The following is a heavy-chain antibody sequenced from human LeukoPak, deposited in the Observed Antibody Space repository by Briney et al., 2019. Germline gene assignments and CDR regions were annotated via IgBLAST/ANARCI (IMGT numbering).Heavy chain of an antibody. CDR1: GYSFTSYW. D-gene: IGHD5-18*01. V-gene: IGHV5-51*01. CDR3: ARQVKPDTAMRGDAFDI. Sequence: GESLKISCKGSGYSFTSYWIGWVRQMPGKGLEWMGIIYPGDSDTRYSPTFQGQVTISADKSISTAYLQWSSLKASDTAMYYCARQVKPDTAMRGDAFDIWGQGTMVTVSS. CDR2: IYPGDSDT. J-gene: IGHJ3*02.